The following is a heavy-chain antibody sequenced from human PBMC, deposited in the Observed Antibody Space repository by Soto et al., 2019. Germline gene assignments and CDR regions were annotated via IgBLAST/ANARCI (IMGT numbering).Heavy chain of an antibody. Sequence: PSETLSLTCTVSGGSFSSSVYFLACVREPPWSGLEWIASISDTETTYYNPSLESRVALSVDASKKQFSLRLRAVTAADTAVYYCARLSYDFWSGFYRPGFDFWGQGILVTVSS. CDR3: ARLSYDFWSGFYRPGFDF. CDR2: ISDTETT. V-gene: IGHV4-39*01. D-gene: IGHD3-3*01. CDR1: GGSFSSSVYF. J-gene: IGHJ4*02.